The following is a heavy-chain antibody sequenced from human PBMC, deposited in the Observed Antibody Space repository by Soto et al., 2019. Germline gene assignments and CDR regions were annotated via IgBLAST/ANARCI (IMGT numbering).Heavy chain of an antibody. V-gene: IGHV4-39*01. CDR1: GGSISSSSYY. J-gene: IGHJ6*02. D-gene: IGHD3-22*01. Sequence: ASETLSLTCTVSGGSISSSSYYWGWIRQPPGKGLEWIGSIYYSGSTYYNPSLKSRVTISVDTSKNQFSLKLSSVTAADTAVYYCARHYYDSSGYYYRGGYYYYYGMDVWGQGTTVTVSS. CDR3: ARHYYDSSGYYYRGGYYYYYGMDV. CDR2: IYYSGST.